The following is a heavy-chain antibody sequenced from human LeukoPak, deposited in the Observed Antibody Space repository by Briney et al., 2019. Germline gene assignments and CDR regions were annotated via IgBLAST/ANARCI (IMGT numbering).Heavy chain of an antibody. CDR2: IYPGDSDT. CDR3: ARRAGGYFDY. V-gene: IGHV5-51*01. Sequence: GEYGMISCKGSGYTFTTHWIGWVRQMPGKGLEWMGIIYPGDSDTRYSPSFQGQVTISADKSISTAYLQWTSLKASDTAMYYCARRAGGYFDYWGQGTLVTVSS. CDR1: GYTFTTHW. J-gene: IGHJ4*02. D-gene: IGHD3-16*01.